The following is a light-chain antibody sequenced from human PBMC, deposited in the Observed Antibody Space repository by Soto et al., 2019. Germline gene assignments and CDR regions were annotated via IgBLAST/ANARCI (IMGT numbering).Light chain of an antibody. Sequence: EIVMTQSPGTLSLSPGETATLSCRASQSVSSNYVAWYQQKPGQAPRVLIYGASSRATGIPDRFSGSGSGTDFTLTISRLEPEDFAVYYCQQYGTSPFTFGPGTKVDIK. CDR1: QSVSSNY. J-gene: IGKJ3*01. CDR2: GAS. V-gene: IGKV3-20*01. CDR3: QQYGTSPFT.